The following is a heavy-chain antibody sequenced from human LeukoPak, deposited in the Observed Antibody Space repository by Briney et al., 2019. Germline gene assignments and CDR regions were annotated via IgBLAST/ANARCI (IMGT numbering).Heavy chain of an antibody. V-gene: IGHV3-9*01. D-gene: IGHD6-19*01. CDR3: AKVRGTYSSGFFFDS. CDR2: ISWNSGYI. CDR1: RFTLELFA. Sequence: SLSLSCELSRFTLELFATNCVRQAPGRGLECLPNISWNSGYIGYADSVKGRFTVSRDNAKNSLYLEMNSLRAEDTAFYYCAKVRGTYSSGFFFDSWGQGALVTVSS. J-gene: IGHJ4*02.